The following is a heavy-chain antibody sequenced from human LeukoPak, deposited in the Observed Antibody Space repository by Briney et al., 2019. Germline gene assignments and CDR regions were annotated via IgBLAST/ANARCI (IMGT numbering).Heavy chain of an antibody. CDR3: ARETITMVRGVTTGSGYYYYYYGMDV. D-gene: IGHD3-10*01. CDR2: IYYSGST. CDR1: GGSISSGGYY. V-gene: IGHV4-31*03. J-gene: IGHJ6*02. Sequence: PSQTLSLTCTVSGGSISSGGYYWSWIRQHPGKGLEWIGYIYYSGSTYYNPSLKSRVTISVDTSKNQFSLKLSSVTAADTAVYYCARETITMVRGVTTGSGYYYYYYGMDVWGQGTTVTVSS.